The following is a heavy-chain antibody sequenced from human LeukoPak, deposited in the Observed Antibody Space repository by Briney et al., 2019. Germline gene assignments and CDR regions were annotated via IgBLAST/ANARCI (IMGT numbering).Heavy chain of an antibody. V-gene: IGHV3-48*02. CDR2: ISTTGTTI. Sequence: GGSLRLSCAASGFTFSAYHINWVRQAPGKGLEWISYISTTGTTIHYADSVKGRFAISRDNAKSSLYLQMNSLRDEDTAVYYCARASLSTLNSLDNWGQGTLVTVSS. CDR1: GFTFSAYH. CDR3: ARASLSTLNSLDN. J-gene: IGHJ4*02. D-gene: IGHD5/OR15-5a*01.